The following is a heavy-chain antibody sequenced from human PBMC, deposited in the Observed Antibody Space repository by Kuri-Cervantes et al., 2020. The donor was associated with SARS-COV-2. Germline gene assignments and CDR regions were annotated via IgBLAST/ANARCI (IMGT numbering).Heavy chain of an antibody. CDR2: ISSTSSYI. Sequence: GGSLRLSCAASGFTFSSYSMNWVRQPPGKGLEWVSSISSTSSYIDYADSVKGRFTISRDNSKNTLYLQMNSLRVEDTAVYYCASVSTMGVSRDWGQGTLVTVSS. CDR1: GFTFSSYS. J-gene: IGHJ4*02. D-gene: IGHD5-24*01. CDR3: ASVSTMGVSRD. V-gene: IGHV3-21*04.